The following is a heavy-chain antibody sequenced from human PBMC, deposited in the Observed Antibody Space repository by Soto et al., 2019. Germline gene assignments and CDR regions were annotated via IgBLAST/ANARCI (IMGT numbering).Heavy chain of an antibody. CDR2: ISYDGSNK. Sequence: GGSLRLSCAASGFTFSSYAMHWVRQAPGKGLEWVAVISYDGSNKYYADSVKGRFTISRDNSKNTLYLQMNSLRAEDTAVYYCAREGGIVGAQPYYYYYCMDVWAKGPRSPSP. V-gene: IGHV3-30-3*01. CDR1: GFTFSSYA. CDR3: AREGGIVGAQPYYYYYCMDV. J-gene: IGHJ6*02. D-gene: IGHD1-26*01.